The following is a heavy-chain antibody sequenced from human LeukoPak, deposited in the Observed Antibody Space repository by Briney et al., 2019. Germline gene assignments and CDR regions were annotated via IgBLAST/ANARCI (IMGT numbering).Heavy chain of an antibody. J-gene: IGHJ4*02. CDR1: GYTFTGYY. CDR3: ARPYYYGSGSYYNPFDY. CDR2: HNPNSGGT. Sequence: ASVKVSCKASGYTFTGYYMHWLRQAPGQGLEWMGWHNPNSGGTNYAQKFQGRVTMTRDASISTAYMELSRLRSDDTAVYYCARPYYYGSGSYYNPFDYWGQGTLVTVSS. V-gene: IGHV1-2*02. D-gene: IGHD3-10*01.